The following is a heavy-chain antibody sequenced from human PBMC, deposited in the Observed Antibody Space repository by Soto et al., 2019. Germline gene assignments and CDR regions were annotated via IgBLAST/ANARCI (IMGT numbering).Heavy chain of an antibody. CDR3: AKRSGGFSEFDY. CDR1: GFTFSGFA. V-gene: IGHV3-23*01. Sequence: EVQLLESGGGLVQPGGSLRLSCAASGFTFSGFAMNWVRQPPGKGLEWVSSVDYTGSYTFYAASVKGRFTISRDKSNNMVYLELNSLRAEDTAVYYCAKRSGGFSEFDYWGQGTLVIVSS. D-gene: IGHD5-12*01. J-gene: IGHJ4*02. CDR2: VDYTGSYT.